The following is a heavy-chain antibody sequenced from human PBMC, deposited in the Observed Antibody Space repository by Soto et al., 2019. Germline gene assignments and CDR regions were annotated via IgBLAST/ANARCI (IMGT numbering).Heavy chain of an antibody. J-gene: IGHJ4*02. V-gene: IGHV3-30*18. Sequence: GGSLRLSCAASGFTFSSYGMHWVRQAPGKGLEWVAVISYDGSNKYYADSVKGRFTISRDNSKNTLYLQMNSLRAEDTAVYYCAKDRAAIGGALDYWGQGTLVTVSS. CDR3: AKDRAAIGGALDY. D-gene: IGHD6-25*01. CDR2: ISYDGSNK. CDR1: GFTFSSYG.